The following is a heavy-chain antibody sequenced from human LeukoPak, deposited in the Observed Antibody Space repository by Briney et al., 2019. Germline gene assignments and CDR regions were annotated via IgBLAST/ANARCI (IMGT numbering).Heavy chain of an antibody. CDR2: ISYDGSNK. V-gene: IGHV3-30*18. Sequence: PGGSLRLSCAASGFTFSSYGIHWVRQAPGKGLEWVAVISYDGSNKYSADSVKGRFTISRDNSKNTLYLQMNSLRVEDTAVYYCAKLGQLVPENWGQGALVTVSS. D-gene: IGHD6-6*01. CDR1: GFTFSSYG. J-gene: IGHJ4*02. CDR3: AKLGQLVPEN.